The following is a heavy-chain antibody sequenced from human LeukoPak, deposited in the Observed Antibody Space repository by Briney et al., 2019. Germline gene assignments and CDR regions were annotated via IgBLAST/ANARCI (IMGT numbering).Heavy chain of an antibody. J-gene: IGHJ5*02. CDR1: GGTFSSYA. CDR3: ARSPAHGFQFDP. CDR2: IIPIFGTA. V-gene: IGHV1-69*06. D-gene: IGHD3-10*01. Sequence: SVKVSCKASGGTFSSYAISWVRRAPGQGLEWMGGIIPIFGTANYAQKFQGRVTITADKSTSTAYMELSSLRSDDTAVYYCARSPAHGFQFDPWGQGTLVTVSS.